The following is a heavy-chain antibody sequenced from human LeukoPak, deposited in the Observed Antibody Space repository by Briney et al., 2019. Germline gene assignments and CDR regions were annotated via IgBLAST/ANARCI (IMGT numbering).Heavy chain of an antibody. CDR1: GSTFSSYW. J-gene: IGHJ4*02. V-gene: IGHV3-74*01. Sequence: GGSLRLSCAASGSTFSSYWMHWVRQAPGKGLVWVSRINSDGSSTSYADSVKGRFTISRDNAKNTLYLQMNSLRAEDTAVYYCARYRPLAGFDYWGQGTLVTVSS. CDR2: INSDGSST. D-gene: IGHD1-14*01. CDR3: ARYRPLAGFDY.